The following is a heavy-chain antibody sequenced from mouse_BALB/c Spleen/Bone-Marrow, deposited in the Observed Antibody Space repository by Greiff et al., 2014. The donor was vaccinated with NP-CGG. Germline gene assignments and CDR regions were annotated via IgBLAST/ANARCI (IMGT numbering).Heavy chain of an antibody. Sequence: VQLQQPGAELPEPGASGKMSCKASGNPLPSFTIHWEKRRPGRGWEWIGYINPSSGYTNYNQNFKDKATLTADKSASTAYLQLTSLTSEDSAVYYCARRDYGPFYALDYWGQGTSVTVSS. CDR2: INPSSGYT. CDR3: ARRDYGPFYALDY. J-gene: IGHJ4*01. D-gene: IGHD1-2*01. CDR1: GNPLPSFT. V-gene: IGHV1-4*01.